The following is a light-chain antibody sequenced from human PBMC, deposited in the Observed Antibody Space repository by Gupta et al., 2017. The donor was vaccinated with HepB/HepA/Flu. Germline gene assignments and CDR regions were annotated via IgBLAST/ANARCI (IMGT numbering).Light chain of an antibody. CDR3: LLEYTTIRI. CDR2: DIN. CDR1: TGIVTSGHY. Sequence: QAVVTQAPSLTVSPGGTVTLTCGSSTGIVTSGHYPYWFQQKPGQAPRPLIYDINNKYSGTPARFSGSLLGGKAALTLSGAQPADEADYYCLLEYTTIRIFGGGTKLTVL. V-gene: IGLV7-46*01. J-gene: IGLJ2*01.